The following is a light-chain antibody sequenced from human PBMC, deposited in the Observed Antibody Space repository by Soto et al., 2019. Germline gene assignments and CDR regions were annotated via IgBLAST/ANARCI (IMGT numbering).Light chain of an antibody. V-gene: IGKV1-5*01. CDR3: QQYTSYSWT. CDR1: QSINSW. J-gene: IGKJ1*01. Sequence: DIQMTQSPSTLFASVGDRVTITCRASQSINSWLAWYQQKPGKAPQILIYDASTLKSGVPSRFSASGSGTEFTLIISSLQPDDFATYYCQQYTSYSWTFGQGTKVEI. CDR2: DAS.